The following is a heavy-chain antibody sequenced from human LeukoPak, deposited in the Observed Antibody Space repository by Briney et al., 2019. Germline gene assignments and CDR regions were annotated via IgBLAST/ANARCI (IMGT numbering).Heavy chain of an antibody. CDR2: ISTNDGNT. D-gene: IGHD3-3*01. CDR3: ARDLEFPDY. J-gene: IGHJ4*02. V-gene: IGHV1-18*01. Sequence: ASVKVSCKASGYTFTSYGITWMRQAPGQGLEWMGWISTNDGNTNYVQKFQGRVTMTTDTSTSTAYMELRSLTSDDTAVYYCARDLEFPDYWGQGTLVTVSS. CDR1: GYTFTSYG.